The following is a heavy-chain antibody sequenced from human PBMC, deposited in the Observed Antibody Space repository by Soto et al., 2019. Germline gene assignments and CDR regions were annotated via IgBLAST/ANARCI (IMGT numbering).Heavy chain of an antibody. CDR1: SGSISSSNW. J-gene: IGHJ4*02. D-gene: IGHD6-13*01. CDR3: ARSSIPAAGFDY. V-gene: IGHV4-4*02. CDR2: IYHSGST. Sequence: PSETLSLTCAVSSGSISSSNWWSWVRQPTGKGLEWIGEIYHSGSTNYNPSLKSRVTISVDKSKNQFSLKLSSVTAADTAVYYCARSSIPAAGFDYWGQGTLVTVSS.